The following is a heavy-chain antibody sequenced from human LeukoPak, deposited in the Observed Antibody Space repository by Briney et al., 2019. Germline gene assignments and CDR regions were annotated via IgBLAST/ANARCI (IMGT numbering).Heavy chain of an antibody. D-gene: IGHD3-16*01. V-gene: IGHV3-21*01. CDR2: ISGSSSYI. Sequence: GESLRLSCAASGFTFSSYSMNWVRQAPGKGLEWVSSISGSSSYINYADSVKGRFTISRDNAKNSLYLQMNSLRGEDTAVYYCARIPGGYYYAMGVWGQGTTVTVSS. J-gene: IGHJ6*02. CDR3: ARIPGGYYYAMGV. CDR1: GFTFSSYS.